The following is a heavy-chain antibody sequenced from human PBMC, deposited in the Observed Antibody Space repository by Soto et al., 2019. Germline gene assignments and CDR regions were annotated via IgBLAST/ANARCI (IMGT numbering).Heavy chain of an antibody. CDR2: TYYRSKWYN. Sequence: PSQTLSLTCAISGDSVSSNSAAWNWIRQSPSRGLEWLGRTYYRSKWYNDYAVSVKSRITINPDTSKNQFSLQLNSVTPEDTAVYYCARDGYSSSLDIVAPISHGMDVWGQGTTVTVSS. V-gene: IGHV6-1*01. CDR3: ARDGYSSSLDIVAPISHGMDV. D-gene: IGHD5-12*01. J-gene: IGHJ6*01. CDR1: GDSVSSNSAA.